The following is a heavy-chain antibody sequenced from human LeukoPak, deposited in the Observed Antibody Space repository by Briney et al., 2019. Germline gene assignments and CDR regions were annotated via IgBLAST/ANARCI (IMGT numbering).Heavy chain of an antibody. J-gene: IGHJ2*01. D-gene: IGHD3-10*01. CDR2: IYHSGST. CDR3: ARGPDWYFDL. Sequence: SETLSLTCAVSGVSISSGDFSWRWIRQPRGKALEWIGYIYHSGSTYYNPSLKSRVAISVDRSKNQFSLNLISVTAADTAVYYCARGPDWYFDLWGRGTLVTVSS. V-gene: IGHV4-30-2*01. CDR1: GVSISSGDFS.